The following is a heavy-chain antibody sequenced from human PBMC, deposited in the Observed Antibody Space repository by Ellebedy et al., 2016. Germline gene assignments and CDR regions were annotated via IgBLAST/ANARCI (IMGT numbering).Heavy chain of an antibody. CDR3: ARGVGSGWFDP. J-gene: IGHJ5*02. Sequence: GESLKISCAASGFTFNKYAMGWVRQAPGKGLEWVSAIAARGGSTYYADSVKAHFTISRDNSKNTLYLQMNSLRAEDTAVYYCARGVGSGWFDPWGQGTLVTVSS. CDR2: IAARGGST. V-gene: IGHV3-23*01. CDR1: GFTFNKYA. D-gene: IGHD2-15*01.